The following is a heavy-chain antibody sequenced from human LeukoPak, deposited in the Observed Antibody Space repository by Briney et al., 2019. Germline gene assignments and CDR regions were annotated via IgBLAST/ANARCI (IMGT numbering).Heavy chain of an antibody. CDR2: ISYDGSNK. J-gene: IGHJ4*02. CDR3: ARDYWVPMTTVTTGIDY. Sequence: GRSLRLSCAASGFTFSSYGMHWVRQAPGKGLEWVAVISYDGSNKYYADSVKGRFTISRDNSKNTLYLQMNSLRAEDTAVYYCARDYWVPMTTVTTGIDYWGQGTLVTVSS. CDR1: GFTFSSYG. D-gene: IGHD4-17*01. V-gene: IGHV3-30*19.